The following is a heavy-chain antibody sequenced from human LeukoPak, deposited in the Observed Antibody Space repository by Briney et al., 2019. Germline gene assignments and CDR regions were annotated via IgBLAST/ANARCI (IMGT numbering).Heavy chain of an antibody. CDR3: ARIGAVSAHFFDY. Sequence: PSETLSLTCAVSGDSISTSNSYWGWIRRPPGKGLEWVGSIYHSGSTYYNPSFKSRITISVDTSKNQFSLNLSSVTATDTAVYYCARIGAVSAHFFDYWGQGTLVTVSS. V-gene: IGHV4-39*07. CDR2: IYHSGST. CDR1: GDSISTSNSY. J-gene: IGHJ4*02. D-gene: IGHD3-3*01.